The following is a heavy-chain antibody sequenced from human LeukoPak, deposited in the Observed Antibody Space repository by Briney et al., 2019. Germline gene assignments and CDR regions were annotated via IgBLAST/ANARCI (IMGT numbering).Heavy chain of an antibody. J-gene: IGHJ4*02. CDR2: IYSGGNT. CDR3: ACLWGSTTSGTFDY. V-gene: IGHV3-53*01. CDR1: GFTFSSNY. D-gene: IGHD1-26*01. Sequence: GGSLRLSCAASGFTFSSNYMSWVRQAPKKRLEWLSVIYSGGNTYYADSVKGRFTISRDNSMNTLYLQMNNLRVEDTAVYYCACLWGSTTSGTFDYWGQGTLGTVSS.